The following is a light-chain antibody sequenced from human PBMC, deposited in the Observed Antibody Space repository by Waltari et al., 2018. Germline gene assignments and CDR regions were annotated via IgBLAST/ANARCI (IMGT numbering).Light chain of an antibody. CDR3: YSYANGRV. CDR2: EVT. Sequence: QSAPPQPASVSGSPGQSITISCTGTSSDIGRYDLVSWYQQHPGKAPKLMIYEVTKRPSGVSTRFSGSKSGNTASLTISGLQADDEADYYCYSYANGRVFGGGTKLTVL. CDR1: SSDIGRYDL. J-gene: IGLJ3*02. V-gene: IGLV2-23*02.